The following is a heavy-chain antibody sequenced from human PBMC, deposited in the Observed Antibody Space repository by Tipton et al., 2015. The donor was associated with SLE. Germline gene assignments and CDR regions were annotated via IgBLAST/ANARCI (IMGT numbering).Heavy chain of an antibody. D-gene: IGHD4-11*01. Sequence: LRLSCAASGFTFSSYAMHWVRQAPGKGLEWVAVISYDGSNKYYADSVKGRFTISRDNSKNTLYLQMNSLRAEDTAVYYCARGSDYSNYGPWDYWGQGTLVTVSS. CDR1: GFTFSSYA. CDR3: ARGSDYSNYGPWDY. CDR2: ISYDGSNK. V-gene: IGHV3-30-3*01. J-gene: IGHJ4*02.